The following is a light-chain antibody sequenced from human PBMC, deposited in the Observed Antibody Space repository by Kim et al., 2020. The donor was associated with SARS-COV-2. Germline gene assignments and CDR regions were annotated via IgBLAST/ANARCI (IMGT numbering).Light chain of an antibody. CDR3: QSYDSSLSGYV. J-gene: IGLJ1*01. CDR1: SSDNGSGYD. V-gene: IGLV1-40*01. Sequence: RVTISCSGSSSDNGSGYDVHWYQQLPGTAPKLLVYGNSNRPSGVPDRCSGSKSGTAASLAITGLQAEDEADYYCQSYDSSLSGYVFGTGTKVTVL. CDR2: GNS.